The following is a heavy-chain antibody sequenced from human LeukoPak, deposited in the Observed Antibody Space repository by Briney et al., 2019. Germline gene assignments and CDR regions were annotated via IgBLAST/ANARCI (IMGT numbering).Heavy chain of an antibody. V-gene: IGHV3-48*01. Sequence: GGSLRLSCAASRFTFSSYSMNWVRQAPGKGLEWVSYISSSSSTIYYADSVKGRFTISRDNAKNSLYLQMNSLRAEDTAVYYCARDLGGSCFDYWGQGTLVTVSS. D-gene: IGHD2-15*01. CDR1: RFTFSSYS. J-gene: IGHJ4*02. CDR3: ARDLGGSCFDY. CDR2: ISSSSSTI.